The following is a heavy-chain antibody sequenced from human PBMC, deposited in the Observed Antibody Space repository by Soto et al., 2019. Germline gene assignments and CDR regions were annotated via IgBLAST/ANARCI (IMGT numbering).Heavy chain of an antibody. J-gene: IGHJ4*02. D-gene: IGHD6-6*01. CDR1: RNIDFSNSAA. CDR2: TYYRSKWYS. Sequence: QTLSLTCAISRNIDFSNSAAWNWIRQSPSRGLEWLGRTYYRSKWYSEYAVSVKSRITINPDTSKNQFSLQLNSVTPEDTAVYYCARASGYFDNWGQGNLVTVSS. V-gene: IGHV6-1*01. CDR3: ARASGYFDN.